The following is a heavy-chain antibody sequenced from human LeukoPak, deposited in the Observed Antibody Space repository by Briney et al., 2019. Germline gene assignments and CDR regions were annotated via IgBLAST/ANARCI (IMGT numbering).Heavy chain of an antibody. J-gene: IGHJ3*02. V-gene: IGHV4-38-2*01. CDR3: ATSYSSGWYAFDI. CDR1: GYSISSGYY. D-gene: IGHD6-19*01. Sequence: SETLSLTCAVSGYSISSGYYWGWIRQPPGKGLEWIGSIYHSGSTYYNPSLKSRVTISVDTSKNQFSLKLSSVTAADTAVYYCATSYSSGWYAFDIRGQGTMVTVSS. CDR2: IYHSGST.